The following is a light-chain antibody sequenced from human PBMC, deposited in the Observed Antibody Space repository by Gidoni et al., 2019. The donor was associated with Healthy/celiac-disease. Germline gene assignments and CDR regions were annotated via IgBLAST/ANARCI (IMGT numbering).Light chain of an antibody. CDR1: SGSIASNY. CDR2: EDN. J-gene: IGLJ2*01. Sequence: NFMLTQPPSVSESPGKTVTISCPGSSGSIASNYVQWYPQPPGSAPTTVIYEDNQRPSGVPDRFSGSIDSSSNSASLTISGLKTEDEADYYCQSYDSSNVVFGGGTKLTVL. CDR3: QSYDSSNVV. V-gene: IGLV6-57*02.